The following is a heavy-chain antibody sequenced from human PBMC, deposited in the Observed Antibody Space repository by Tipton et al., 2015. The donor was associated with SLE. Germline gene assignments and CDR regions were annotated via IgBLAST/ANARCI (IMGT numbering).Heavy chain of an antibody. Sequence: TLSLTCAVYGGSFSGYYWGWIRQPPGKGLEWIGYIYYSGSTNYNPSLKSRVTISVDTSKNQFSLKLSSVTAADTAVYYCARVTAAAGRGDYWGQGTLVTVSS. CDR1: GGSFSGYY. V-gene: IGHV4-59*01. CDR2: IYYSGST. J-gene: IGHJ4*02. D-gene: IGHD6-13*01. CDR3: ARVTAAAGRGDY.